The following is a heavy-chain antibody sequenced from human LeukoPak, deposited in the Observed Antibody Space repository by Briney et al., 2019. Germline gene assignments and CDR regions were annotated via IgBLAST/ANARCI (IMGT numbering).Heavy chain of an antibody. J-gene: IGHJ4*02. CDR3: ARDSGLDYDILTGCDY. V-gene: IGHV3-7*04. Sequence: GGSLRLSCAASGFTFSSYWVSWVRQAPGKGLEWVANIKQDGSEKYYVDYVKGRFTISRDNAKNSLYLQMNSLRAEDTAVYYCARDSGLDYDILTGCDYWGQGTLVTVSS. D-gene: IGHD3-9*01. CDR2: IKQDGSEK. CDR1: GFTFSSYW.